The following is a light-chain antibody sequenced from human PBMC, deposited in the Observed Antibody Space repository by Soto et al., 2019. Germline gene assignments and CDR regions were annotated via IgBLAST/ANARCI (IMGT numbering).Light chain of an antibody. CDR1: QSVGSY. V-gene: IGKV3-20*01. Sequence: EIVLTQSPGTLSLSPGERATLSCRASQSVGSYLAWYQQKPGQAPRLLIYGASDRATDIPDRFSGRGSGTDLTLIISRLEPEDFAGYYCQHYANSPWTFGQGTKVEIK. J-gene: IGKJ1*01. CDR2: GAS. CDR3: QHYANSPWT.